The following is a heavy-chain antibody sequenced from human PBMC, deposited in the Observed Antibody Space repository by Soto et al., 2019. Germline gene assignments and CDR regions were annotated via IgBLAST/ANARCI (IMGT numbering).Heavy chain of an antibody. Sequence: GGSLRLSCAASGFTFSNFAMTWVRQAPGEGLEWVSSISGTDDYTYYADSVKGRFTISRDNARKSLFPHMNSLRAEDTAVYYCARDTAFISSGLFNPWGQGTLVTVSS. D-gene: IGHD3-22*01. CDR2: ISGTDDYT. CDR1: GFTFSNFA. V-gene: IGHV3-23*01. J-gene: IGHJ5*02. CDR3: ARDTAFISSGLFNP.